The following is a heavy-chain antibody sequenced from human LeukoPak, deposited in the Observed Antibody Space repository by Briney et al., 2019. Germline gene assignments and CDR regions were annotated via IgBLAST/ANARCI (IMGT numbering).Heavy chain of an antibody. J-gene: IGHJ4*02. CDR2: IYSGGST. V-gene: IGHV3-53*01. CDR1: GFTVSSNY. D-gene: IGHD4-17*01. CDR3: ARDTTNGDYAY. Sequence: GRSLRLSCAASGFTVSSNYMSWVRQAPGKGLEWVSVIYSGGSTYYADSVKGRFAISRDNSKNTLYLQMNSLRAEDTAMYYCARDTTNGDYAYWGQGTLVTVSS.